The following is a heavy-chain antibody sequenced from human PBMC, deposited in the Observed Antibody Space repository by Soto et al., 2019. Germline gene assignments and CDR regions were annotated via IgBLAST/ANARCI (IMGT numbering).Heavy chain of an antibody. J-gene: IGHJ6*02. V-gene: IGHV3-30*18. Sequence: QPGGSLRLSCAASGFTFSSYGMHWVRQAPGKGLEWVAVISYDGSNKYYADSVKGRFTISRDNSKNTLYLQMNSLRAEDTAVYYCAKDLEQLVRHLYLDYYGMDVWGQGTTVTVSS. CDR3: AKDLEQLVRHLYLDYYGMDV. D-gene: IGHD6-6*01. CDR2: ISYDGSNK. CDR1: GFTFSSYG.